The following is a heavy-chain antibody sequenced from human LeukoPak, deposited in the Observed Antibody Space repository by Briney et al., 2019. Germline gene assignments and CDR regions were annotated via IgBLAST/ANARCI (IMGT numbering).Heavy chain of an antibody. CDR1: GGSISSSSYY. CDR2: IYYSGST. CDR3: ASPGIAAAGTPLDY. J-gene: IGHJ4*02. V-gene: IGHV4-39*01. D-gene: IGHD6-13*01. Sequence: PSETLSLTCTVSGGSISSSSYYWGWIRQPPGKGLEWIGSIYYSGSTYYNPSLKSRVTISVDTSKNQFSLKLSSVTAADTAVYYCASPGIAAAGTPLDYWGQGTLVTVSS.